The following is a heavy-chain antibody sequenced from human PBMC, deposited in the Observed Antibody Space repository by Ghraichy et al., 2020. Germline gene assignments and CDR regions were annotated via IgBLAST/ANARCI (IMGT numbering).Heavy chain of an antibody. CDR3: ARGSSRPYSSYTYYFMDL. D-gene: IGHD2-21*01. CDR2: ISNRGFT. Sequence: SQTLSLTCGVSAGSLSDHSWTWIRQSPGKGLEWIGEISNRGFTDYNPALESRVTISRDTSKNQFFLNLTSVTAAETAFYYCARGSSRPYSSYTYYFMDLWDKGTPGTVSS. J-gene: IGHJ6*03. CDR1: AGSLSDHS. V-gene: IGHV4-34*01.